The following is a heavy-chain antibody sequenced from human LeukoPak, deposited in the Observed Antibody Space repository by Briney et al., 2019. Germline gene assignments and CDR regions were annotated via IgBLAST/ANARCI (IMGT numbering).Heavy chain of an antibody. CDR1: GYTFTGYY. J-gene: IGHJ4*02. V-gene: IGHV1-2*06. CDR2: INPNSGGT. CDR3: ARGGKSPALY. D-gene: IGHD3-16*01. Sequence: ASVKVSCKASGYTFTGYYMHWVRQAPGQGLEWMGRINPNSGGTNYAQKFQGRVTMTRDTSTSTAYMELRSLRSDDTAVYYCARGGKSPALYWGQGTLVTVSS.